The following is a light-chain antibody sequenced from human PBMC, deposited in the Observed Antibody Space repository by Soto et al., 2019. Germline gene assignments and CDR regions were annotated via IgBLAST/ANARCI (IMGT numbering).Light chain of an antibody. CDR2: DAS. J-gene: IGKJ4*01. V-gene: IGKV1-33*01. CDR1: QDINIY. CDR3: QQYGNLPLT. Sequence: DIQMTQSPSSLSAFVGDRVTITCQASQDINIYLNWYQQKPGKAPKLLIYDASNLATEVPSKFSGSGSEKECTFNISSLQPEYFATYYCQQYGNLPLTCGGGTTVEIK.